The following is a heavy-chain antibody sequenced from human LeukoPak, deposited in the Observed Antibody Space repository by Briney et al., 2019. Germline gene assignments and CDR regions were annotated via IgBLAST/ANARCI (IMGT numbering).Heavy chain of an antibody. CDR2: ISTSGTTI. D-gene: IGHD7-27*01. J-gene: IGHJ3*02. CDR3: ARDSLGAFDI. CDR1: GFTFSDYY. V-gene: IGHV3-11*01. Sequence: PGGSVRLFCAASGFTFSDYYISWIRQAPGKGLEWLSYISTSGTTIYYADSVKGRFTISRDNAKNSLYLQMNTLRAEDTAVFYCARDSLGAFDIWGQGTMVTVSS.